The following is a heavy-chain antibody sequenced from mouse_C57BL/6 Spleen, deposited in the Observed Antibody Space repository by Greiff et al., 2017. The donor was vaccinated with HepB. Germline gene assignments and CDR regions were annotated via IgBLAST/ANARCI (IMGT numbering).Heavy chain of an antibody. V-gene: IGHV5-17*01. J-gene: IGHJ2*01. Sequence: EVKLMESGGGLVKPGGSLKLSCAASGFTFSDYGMHWVRQAPEKGLEWVAYISSGSSTIYYADTVKGRFTISRDNAKNTLFLQMTSLRSEDTAMYYCARHSFKGPFDYGGQGTTLTVSS. CDR1: GFTFSDYG. CDR2: ISSGSSTI. CDR3: ARHSFKGPFDY. D-gene: IGHD3-3*01.